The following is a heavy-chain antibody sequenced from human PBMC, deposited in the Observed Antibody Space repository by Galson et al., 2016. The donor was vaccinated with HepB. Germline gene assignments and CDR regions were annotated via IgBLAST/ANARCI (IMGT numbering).Heavy chain of an antibody. CDR2: ISRGSSYI. CDR1: GFTFSSYS. D-gene: IGHD3-22*01. J-gene: IGHJ3*01. Sequence: SLRLSCAASGFTFSSYSMNWVRQAPGKGLEWVSSISRGSSYIFYADSVKGRFTISRDNAKNSLYLQMNSLRAEDTAVYYCARDASSTGYFGGTTDDYWGQGTMVTVSS. V-gene: IGHV3-21*01. CDR3: ARDASSTGYFGGTTDDY.